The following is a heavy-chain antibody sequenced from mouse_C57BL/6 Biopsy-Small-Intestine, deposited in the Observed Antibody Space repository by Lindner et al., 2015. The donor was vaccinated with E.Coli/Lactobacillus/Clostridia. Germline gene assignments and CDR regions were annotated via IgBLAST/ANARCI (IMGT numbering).Heavy chain of an antibody. J-gene: IGHJ2*01. CDR2: IYPKNGGH. D-gene: IGHD4-1*01. V-gene: IGHV1-34*01. CDR1: GYTFTDYY. CDR3: VRDAGTYFDY. Sequence: VQLQESGPELVKPGASVKMSCKASGYTFTDYYMHWVKQSHGKSLEWIGYIYPKNGGHGYNQKFKGKATLTLDKSSSTAYMEPRSLTSEESAVYYCVRDAGTYFDYWGQGTTLTVSS.